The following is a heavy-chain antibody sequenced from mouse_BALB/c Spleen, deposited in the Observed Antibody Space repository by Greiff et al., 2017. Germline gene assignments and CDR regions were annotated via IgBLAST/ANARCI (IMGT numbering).Heavy chain of an antibody. J-gene: IGHJ4*01. D-gene: IGHD2-3*01. Sequence: EVQLKESGAELVKPGASVKLSCTASGFNIKDTYMHWVKQRPEQGLEWIGRIDPANGNTKYDPKFQGKATITADTSSNTAYLQLSSLTSEDTAVYYCARYDGYYYAMDYWGQGTSVTVSS. CDR3: ARYDGYYYAMDY. V-gene: IGHV14-3*02. CDR2: IDPANGNT. CDR1: GFNIKDTY.